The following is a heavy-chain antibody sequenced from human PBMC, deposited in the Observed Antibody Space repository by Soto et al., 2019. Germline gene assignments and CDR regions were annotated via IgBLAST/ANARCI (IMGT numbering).Heavy chain of an antibody. CDR1: GYTFTGYY. CDR3: ARHDPRVWLGHYYFDY. D-gene: IGHD6-19*01. CDR2: INPNSGGT. V-gene: IGHV1-2*04. J-gene: IGHJ4*02. Sequence: ASVKVSCKASGYTFTGYYMHWVRQAPGQGLEWMGWINPNSGGTNYAQKFQGWVTISGDTSKKQFSLKLSSVTAVDTAVYYCARHDPRVWLGHYYFDYWGQGTLVTVSS.